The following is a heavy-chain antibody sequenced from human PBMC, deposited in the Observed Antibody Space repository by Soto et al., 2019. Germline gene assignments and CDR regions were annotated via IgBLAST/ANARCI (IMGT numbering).Heavy chain of an antibody. Sequence: PGGSLRLSCAASGFTLSDHYMDWVRQAPGKGPEWLASISPASTYIRYADSVKGRFTISRDNARNSLSLQMMSLSADGTALYYCAADTGDIEVVPATTWGQGTLVTVPQ. J-gene: IGHJ4*02. V-gene: IGHV3-21*04. CDR3: AADTGDIEVVPATT. D-gene: IGHD2-15*01. CDR1: GFTLSDHY. CDR2: ISPASTYI.